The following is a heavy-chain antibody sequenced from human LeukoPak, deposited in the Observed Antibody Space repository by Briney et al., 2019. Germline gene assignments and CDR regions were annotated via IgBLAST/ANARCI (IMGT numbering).Heavy chain of an antibody. J-gene: IGHJ2*01. CDR3: ARDSAPVRTSWYFDL. CDR2: YTGDANYNPT. V-gene: IGHV4-59*11. CDR1: GGSFSSHY. Sequence: SETLSLTRTVSGGSFSSHYWTWIRHPPGKALEWIGYYTGDANYNPTKYNPFLRSRATISLDTSTNQFSLKLSSVTAADTAVYYCARDSAPVRTSWYFDLWGRGTLVTVSS. D-gene: IGHD1-14*01.